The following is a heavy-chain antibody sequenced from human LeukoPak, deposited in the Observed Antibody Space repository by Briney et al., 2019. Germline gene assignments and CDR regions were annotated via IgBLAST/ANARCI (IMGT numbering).Heavy chain of an antibody. CDR3: AKDLGGYSYGFDY. CDR1: GFTFSNAW. D-gene: IGHD5-18*01. CDR2: ISGSGGST. Sequence: GGSLRLSCAASGFTFSNAWMSWVRQAPGKGLEWVSAISGSGGSTYYADSVKGRFTISRDNSKNTLYLQMNSLGAEDTAVYYCAKDLGGYSYGFDYWGQGTLVTVSS. J-gene: IGHJ4*02. V-gene: IGHV3-23*01.